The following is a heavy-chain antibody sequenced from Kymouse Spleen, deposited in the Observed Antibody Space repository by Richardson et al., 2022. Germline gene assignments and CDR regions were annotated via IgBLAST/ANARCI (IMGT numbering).Heavy chain of an antibody. CDR2: IKSKTDGGTT. CDR1: GFTFSNAW. Sequence: EVQLVESGGGLVKPGGSLRLSCAASGFTFSNAWMSWVRQAPGKGLEWVGRIKSKTDGGTTDYAAPVKGRFTISRDDSKNTLYLQMNSLKTEDTAVYYCTTYNWNYEKYFQHWGQGTLVTVSS. D-gene: IGHD1-7*01. CDR3: TTYNWNYEKYFQH. V-gene: IGHV3-15*01. J-gene: IGHJ1*01.